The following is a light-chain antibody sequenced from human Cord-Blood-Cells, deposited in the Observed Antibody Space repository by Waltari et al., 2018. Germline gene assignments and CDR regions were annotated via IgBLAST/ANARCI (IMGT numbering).Light chain of an antibody. CDR3: CSYAGSSTWV. CDR1: SSDVGSYNL. CDR2: EAS. Sequence: QSALTQPASVSGSPGQSITISCTGTSSDVGSYNLVSCYQQHPGKAPKLIIYEASKRPSGVSTRFSGSKSGNTASLTISGLQAEDEADYYCCSYAGSSTWVFGGGTKLTVL. J-gene: IGLJ3*02. V-gene: IGLV2-23*01.